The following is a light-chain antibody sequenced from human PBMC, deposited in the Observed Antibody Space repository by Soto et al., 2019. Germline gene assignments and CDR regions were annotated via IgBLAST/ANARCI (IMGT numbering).Light chain of an antibody. CDR2: GAS. CDR3: QQRSSWPLLT. V-gene: IGKV3D-20*02. Sequence: EIVLTQSPGTLSLSPGERATLSCRASQSVSSRHLAWYQQKPGQAPRLLIYGASSRATGIPDRFSGSGSGTDFTLTISSLEPEDFAVYYCQQRSSWPLLTFGGGTKVEI. J-gene: IGKJ4*01. CDR1: QSVSSRH.